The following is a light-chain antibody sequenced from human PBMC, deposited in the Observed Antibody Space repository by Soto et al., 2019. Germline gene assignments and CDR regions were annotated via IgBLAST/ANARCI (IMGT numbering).Light chain of an antibody. Sequence: QSALTQPASVSGSPGQSITISCTGTSSDVGRYKLVSWYQQHPGKAPKLMIYEVSNRPSGVSNRFSVSKSGNTASLTISGLQAEDEADYYCSSYTGSSSVVFGGGTKLTVL. CDR1: SSDVGRYKL. J-gene: IGLJ2*01. CDR2: EVS. CDR3: SSYTGSSSVV. V-gene: IGLV2-23*02.